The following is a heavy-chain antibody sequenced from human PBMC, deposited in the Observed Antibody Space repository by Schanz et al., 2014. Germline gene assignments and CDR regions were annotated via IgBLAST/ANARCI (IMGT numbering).Heavy chain of an antibody. CDR2: IYSGGST. V-gene: IGHV3-66*01. Sequence: EVQLVESGGGLVQPGGSLRLSCAASGFTVSNNLMRWVRQAPGKGLEWVSIIYSGGSTFYADSVKSRFTISRDNSKNTLYLQMNSLRAEDTAVYYCARGGGAAASTWGQGTLVTVSS. J-gene: IGHJ5*02. CDR1: GFTVSNNL. CDR3: ARGGGAAAST. D-gene: IGHD6-13*01.